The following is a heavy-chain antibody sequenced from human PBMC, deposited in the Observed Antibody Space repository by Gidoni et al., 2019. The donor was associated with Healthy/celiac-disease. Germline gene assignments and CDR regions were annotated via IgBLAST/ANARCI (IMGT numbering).Heavy chain of an antibody. D-gene: IGHD4-17*01. CDR1: GGSVSSGYYY. V-gene: IGHV4-61*01. Sequence: QVQLQESGPGLVKPSETLSLSCTVSGGSVSSGYYYWNWIRQPPGKGLEWIGYIYYSGSTNYNPSLKSRVTISVDTSKNQFSLKLSSVTAADTAVYYCARDTLRRLPYYYGMDVWGQGTTVTVSS. J-gene: IGHJ6*02. CDR3: ARDTLRRLPYYYGMDV. CDR2: IYYSGST.